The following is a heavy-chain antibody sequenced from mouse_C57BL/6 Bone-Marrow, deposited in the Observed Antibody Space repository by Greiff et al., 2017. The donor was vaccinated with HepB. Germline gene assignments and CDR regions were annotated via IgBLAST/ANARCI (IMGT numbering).Heavy chain of an antibody. V-gene: IGHV5-12*01. CDR2: ISNGGGST. J-gene: IGHJ4*01. CDR3: ARHAYYSNYDAMDY. D-gene: IGHD2-5*01. CDR1: GFTFSDYY. Sequence: EVQLVESGGGLVQPGGSLKLSCAASGFTFSDYYMYWVRQTPGKRLEWVAYISNGGGSTYYPDTVKGRFTISRDNAKNTLYLQMSRLKSEDTAMYYCARHAYYSNYDAMDYWGQGTSVTVSS.